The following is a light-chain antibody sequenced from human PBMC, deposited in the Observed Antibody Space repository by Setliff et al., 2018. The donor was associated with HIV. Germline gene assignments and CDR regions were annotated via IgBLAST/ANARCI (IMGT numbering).Light chain of an antibody. CDR3: CSFTTSDTWV. Sequence: QSALAQPASVSGSPGQSITISCIGISSDIGLFKYVSCYQLHPGKAPKLMIYEVSNRPSGVSTRFSGSTSGNTASLTISGLQAEDEADYFCCSFTTSDTWVFGGGTKVTVL. J-gene: IGLJ3*02. V-gene: IGLV2-14*01. CDR1: SSDIGLFKY. CDR2: EVS.